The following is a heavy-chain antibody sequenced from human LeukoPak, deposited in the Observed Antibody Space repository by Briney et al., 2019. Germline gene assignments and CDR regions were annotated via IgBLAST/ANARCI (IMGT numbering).Heavy chain of an antibody. CDR1: GFTFSSYG. D-gene: IGHD3-10*01. V-gene: IGHV3-30*03. CDR3: ARDLDGSGSYYTYHGFDY. Sequence: GGSLRLSCAASGFTFSSYGMHWVRQAPGKGLEWVAVISYDGSNKYYADSVKGRFTISRDNSENTLYLQMNSLRAEDTAVYYCARDLDGSGSYYTYHGFDYWGQGTLVTVSS. CDR2: ISYDGSNK. J-gene: IGHJ4*02.